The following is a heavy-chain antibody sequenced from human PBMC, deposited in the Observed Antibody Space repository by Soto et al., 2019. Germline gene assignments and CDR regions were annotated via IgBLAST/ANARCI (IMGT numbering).Heavy chain of an antibody. Sequence: GGSLRLSCAASGFTFSSYAMHWVRQAPGKGLEWVAVISYDGSNKYYADSVKGRFTISRDNSKDTLYLQMNSLRAEDTAVYYCARDRSITGNDAFGIWGQGTMVTVSS. J-gene: IGHJ3*02. CDR3: ARDRSITGNDAFGI. D-gene: IGHD2-21*01. CDR1: GFTFSSYA. V-gene: IGHV3-30*04. CDR2: ISYDGSNK.